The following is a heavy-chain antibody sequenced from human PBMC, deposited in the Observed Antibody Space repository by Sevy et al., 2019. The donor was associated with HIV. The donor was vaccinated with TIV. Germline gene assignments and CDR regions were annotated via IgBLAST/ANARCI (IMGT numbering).Heavy chain of an antibody. CDR3: AAAAGTDILGYYFDS. D-gene: IGHD6-25*01. CDR2: MYHRGTT. J-gene: IGHJ4*02. CDR1: GGSVISSRW. Sequence: SETLSLTCTVSGGSVISSRWWSWFRQTPGKGLEWIGDMYHRGTTNYNPSLKCRLIISVDQSKNQFSLKLTSVISADTAVYYCAAAAGTDILGYYFDSWGQGSLVTVSS. V-gene: IGHV4-4*02.